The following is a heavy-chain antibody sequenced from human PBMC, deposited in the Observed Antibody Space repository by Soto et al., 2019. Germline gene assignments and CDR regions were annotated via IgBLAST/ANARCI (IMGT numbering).Heavy chain of an antibody. J-gene: IGHJ4*02. D-gene: IGHD6-13*01. CDR1: GYTFTSYG. CDR3: ARDRGYSSDY. V-gene: IGHV1-18*01. Sequence: QVQLVQSGAEVKKPGASVKVSCKASGYTFTSYGITWVRQASGQGLEWMGWISAYNGNTNYAQKLQVRVTMTTDTSTSTAYMELSSLRSADTGVDYCARDRGYSSDYWGQGTLVTVSS. CDR2: ISAYNGNT.